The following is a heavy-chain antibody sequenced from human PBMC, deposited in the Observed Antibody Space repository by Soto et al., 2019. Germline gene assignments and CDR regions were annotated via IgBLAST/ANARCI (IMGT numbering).Heavy chain of an antibody. CDR3: ARDSQYSTDWQRFDS. J-gene: IGHJ4*02. CDR1: GYTFTNYA. D-gene: IGHD6-6*01. V-gene: IGHV1-18*01. CDR2: VNTYNGNP. Sequence: QVQLVQSGVEVKKPGASVKVSCKASGYTFTNYAISWVRQAPGRGLEWVGWVNTYNGNPNYAQIFQGRVTMTTDTSTGTASMELRSLKSDASAVYYCARDSQYSTDWQRFDSWGQGTLVTVSS.